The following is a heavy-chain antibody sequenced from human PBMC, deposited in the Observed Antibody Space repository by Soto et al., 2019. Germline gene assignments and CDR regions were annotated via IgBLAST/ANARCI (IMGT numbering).Heavy chain of an antibody. J-gene: IGHJ2*01. Sequence: QITLKESGPTLAQPTHTLTLPCTSSGFSLSTSGVGVPWIRQPPGQALERLALIYWDDDKRYSPSPKSRLTITKETSKNQVVLTMANMDAVDTAAYYCAHFDYFFSSVWGRGTLVTVSS. CDR3: AHFDYFFSSV. CDR1: GFSLSTSGVG. V-gene: IGHV2-5*02. D-gene: IGHD3-9*01. CDR2: IYWDDDK.